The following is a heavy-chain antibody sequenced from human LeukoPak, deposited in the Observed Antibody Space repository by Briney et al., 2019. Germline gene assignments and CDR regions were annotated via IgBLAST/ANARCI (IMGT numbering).Heavy chain of an antibody. V-gene: IGHV3-21*01. CDR2: ISSSSSYI. CDR3: ARKGVYYYGMDV. CDR1: GFTFSSYS. Sequence: PGGSLRLSCAASGFTFSSYSMNWVRQAPGKGLEWVSSISSSSSYIYYADSVKGRFTISRDNAKNSLYPQMNSLRAEDTAVYYCARKGVYYYGMDVWGQGTTVTVSS. J-gene: IGHJ6*02.